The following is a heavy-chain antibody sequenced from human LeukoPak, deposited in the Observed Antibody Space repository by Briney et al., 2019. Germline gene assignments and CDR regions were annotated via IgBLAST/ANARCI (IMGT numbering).Heavy chain of an antibody. D-gene: IGHD3-3*01. CDR1: GYSITSGYY. Sequence: SETLSLTCTVSGYSITSGYYWGWIRQPPGKGLEWIGSIYQSGSTYYNASLKSRIIISVDTSKNQFSLKLSSVTAADTAVYYCARDGGFWSGYSDYWGQGTLVTVSS. J-gene: IGHJ4*02. V-gene: IGHV4-38-2*02. CDR2: IYQSGST. CDR3: ARDGGFWSGYSDY.